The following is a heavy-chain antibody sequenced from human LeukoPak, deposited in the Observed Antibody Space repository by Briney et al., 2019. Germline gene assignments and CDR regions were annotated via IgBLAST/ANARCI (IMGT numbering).Heavy chain of an antibody. D-gene: IGHD3-3*01. Sequence: GGSLRLSCAASGFTFSSYAMSWVRQAPGKGLEWVSAISGSGGSTYYADSVKGRFTISRDNSKNTLYLQMNSLRAEDTAVYYCAKNAPEFLESGVGVRIPEHPYYYYMDVWGKGTTVTVSS. V-gene: IGHV3-23*01. CDR2: ISGSGGST. CDR1: GFTFSSYA. J-gene: IGHJ6*03. CDR3: AKNAPEFLESGVGVRIPEHPYYYYMDV.